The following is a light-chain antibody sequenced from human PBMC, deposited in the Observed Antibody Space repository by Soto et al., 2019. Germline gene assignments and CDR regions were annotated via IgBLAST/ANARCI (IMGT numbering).Light chain of an antibody. J-gene: IGKJ1*01. Sequence: VMTQSPDILSVSPGERATLSCRASQSVGINVAWYQQKPGQAPRLLIYGASTRATGSPDRFSASGSATEFTLTISSLLSEDFAVYCCQQYNDWPRTFGQGTNVDIK. CDR1: QSVGIN. V-gene: IGKV3-15*01. CDR3: QQYNDWPRT. CDR2: GAS.